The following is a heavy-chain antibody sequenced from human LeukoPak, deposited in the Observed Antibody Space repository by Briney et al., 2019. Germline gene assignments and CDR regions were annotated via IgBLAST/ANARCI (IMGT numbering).Heavy chain of an antibody. J-gene: IGHJ4*02. CDR2: INHSGST. Sequence: ASETLSLTCTVSGGSISSSSYYWGWIRQPPGKGLEWIGEINHSGSTNYNPSLKSQVTISVDTSKNQFSLKLSSVTAADTAVYYCARRTVGFRGGVDYWGQGTLVTVSS. CDR1: GGSISSSSYY. V-gene: IGHV4-39*07. CDR3: ARRTVGFRGGVDY. D-gene: IGHD1-26*01.